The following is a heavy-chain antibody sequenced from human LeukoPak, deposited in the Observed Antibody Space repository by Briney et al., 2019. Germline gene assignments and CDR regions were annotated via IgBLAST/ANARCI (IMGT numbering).Heavy chain of an antibody. D-gene: IGHD3-3*01. CDR3: ARGTIFGRSSDFDY. Sequence: SQTLSLTCAISGDSVSSNTAAWNWIRQSASRGLEWLGRTYYRSKWYNDFAVSVKSRITINPDTSKNQFSLQLNSVTPEDTAVYYCARGTIFGRSSDFDYWGQGTLVTVSS. CDR2: TYYRSKWYN. V-gene: IGHV6-1*01. CDR1: GDSVSSNTAA. J-gene: IGHJ4*02.